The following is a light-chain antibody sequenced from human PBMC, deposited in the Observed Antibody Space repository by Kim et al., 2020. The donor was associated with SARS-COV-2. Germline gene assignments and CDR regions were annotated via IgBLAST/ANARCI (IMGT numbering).Light chain of an antibody. J-gene: IGLJ3*02. Sequence: VAPGKTARSSCGGNNIGSKSVPWYQQKPGQAPVLVIYYDSDRPSGIPERFSGSNSGNTATLTISRVEAGDEADYYCQVWDSSSDRVFGGGTQLTVL. CDR3: QVWDSSSDRV. V-gene: IGLV3-21*04. CDR1: NIGSKS. CDR2: YDS.